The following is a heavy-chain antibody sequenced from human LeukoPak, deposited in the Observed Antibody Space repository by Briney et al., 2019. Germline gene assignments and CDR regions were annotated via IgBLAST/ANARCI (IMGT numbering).Heavy chain of an antibody. CDR1: GFTFDDYA. J-gene: IGHJ2*01. D-gene: IGHD3-9*01. Sequence: GGSLRLSCAASGFTFDDYAIHWVRQAPGKGLEWVSGISWNSGSIGYADSVKGRFTIPRDNAKNSLYLQMNSLRPEDTALYYCAKVGLRYFDWSYWYFDLWGRGTLVTVSS. V-gene: IGHV3-9*01. CDR3: AKVGLRYFDWSYWYFDL. CDR2: ISWNSGSI.